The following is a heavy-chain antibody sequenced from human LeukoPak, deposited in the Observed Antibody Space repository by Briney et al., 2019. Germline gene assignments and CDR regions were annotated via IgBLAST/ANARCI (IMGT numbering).Heavy chain of an antibody. CDR1: GFTFSSYA. CDR2: ISGSGGST. V-gene: IGHV3-23*01. CDR3: AKDMATVTSTTFDY. Sequence: GGSLRLSCAASGFTFSSYAMSWVRQAPGKGLEWVSAISGSGGSTYYADSVKGRFTISRDNSKNTLYLRMNSPRAEDTAVYYCAKDMATVTSTTFDYWGQGTLVTVSS. J-gene: IGHJ4*02. D-gene: IGHD4-17*01.